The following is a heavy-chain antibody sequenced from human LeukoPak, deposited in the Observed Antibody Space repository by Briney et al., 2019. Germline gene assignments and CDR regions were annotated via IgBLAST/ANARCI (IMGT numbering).Heavy chain of an antibody. J-gene: IGHJ4*02. CDR1: GFTFSGSG. V-gene: IGHV3-33*01. Sequence: GRSLRLSCAASGFTFSGSGMHWVRQAPGKGLEWVALIWYDGSTKFYADSVKGRFTISRDNSENTLYLRMNSLRDEDTAVYFCARDRVGYGDYSFDCWGQGTLVTVSS. D-gene: IGHD4-17*01. CDR2: IWYDGSTK. CDR3: ARDRVGYGDYSFDC.